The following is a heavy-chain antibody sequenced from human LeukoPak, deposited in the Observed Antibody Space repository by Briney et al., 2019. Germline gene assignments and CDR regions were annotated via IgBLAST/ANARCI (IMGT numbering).Heavy chain of an antibody. CDR2: ISGSGGGT. D-gene: IGHD2-8*01. CDR3: AKRQRYCTNGVCFELFDY. Sequence: GGSLRLSCAASGFTFSSYAMSWVRQAPGKGLEWVSAISGSGGGTYYADSVKGRFTISRDNSKNTLYLQMNSLRAEDTAVYYCAKRQRYCTNGVCFELFDYWGQGTLVTVSS. CDR1: GFTFSSYA. V-gene: IGHV3-23*01. J-gene: IGHJ4*02.